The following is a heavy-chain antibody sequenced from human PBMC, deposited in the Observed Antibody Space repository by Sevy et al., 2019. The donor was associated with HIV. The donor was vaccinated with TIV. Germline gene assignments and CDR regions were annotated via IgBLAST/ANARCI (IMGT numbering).Heavy chain of an antibody. V-gene: IGHV4-59*08. Sequence: SETLSLTCTVSGGSITSLYWNWIRQPPGKGLEWIANIYYNGHINYNPSLKSRVSLSLDTSKNQFSLRLSSVTAADTAMYYCAGENAWGRGYTWGQGTLVTVSS. CDR2: IYYNGHI. CDR1: GGSITSLY. D-gene: IGHD6-25*01. J-gene: IGHJ5*02. CDR3: AGENAWGRGYT.